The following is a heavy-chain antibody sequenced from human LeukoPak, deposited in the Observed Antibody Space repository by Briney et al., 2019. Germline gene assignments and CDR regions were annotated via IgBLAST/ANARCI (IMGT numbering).Heavy chain of an antibody. V-gene: IGHV4-30-2*01. CDR3: ARRPGEYDILTGYNWYFDL. D-gene: IGHD3-9*01. J-gene: IGHJ2*01. Sequence: SETLSLTCAVSGGSISSGGYSWSWIRQPPGKGLEWIGYIYHSGSTYYNPSLKSRVTISVDTSKNQFSLKLSSVTAADTAVYYCARRPGEYDILTGYNWYFDLWGRGTLVTVSS. CDR2: IYHSGST. CDR1: GGSISSGGYS.